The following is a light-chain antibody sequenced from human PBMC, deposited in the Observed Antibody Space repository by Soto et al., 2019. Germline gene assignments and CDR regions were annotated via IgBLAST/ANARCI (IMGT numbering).Light chain of an antibody. Sequence: EIVMTQSPDTLSVSPGERATLSCRASQNVGRNVAWYQQRPGQAPRLLIHGTSTRAADIPARFSGSVSGTEFTHTINSLQPEDFLSYNCQQYNNWPPMSTFRQGTKLEMK. CDR1: QNVGRN. CDR2: GTS. J-gene: IGKJ2*01. CDR3: QQYNNWPPMST. V-gene: IGKV3-15*01.